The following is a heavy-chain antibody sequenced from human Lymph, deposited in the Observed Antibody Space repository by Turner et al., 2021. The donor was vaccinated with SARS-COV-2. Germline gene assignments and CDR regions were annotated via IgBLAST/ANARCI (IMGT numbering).Heavy chain of an antibody. CDR1: GGSISSYY. D-gene: IGHD6-19*01. V-gene: IGHV4-59*08. Sequence: QVQLPESGPGLVKPSETLCLTCTAPGGSISSYYWSWIRQPPGKGLEWIGYIHYSGSTNYNPSLKSRVTISVDTSKNQFSLKLNSVTAADTAVYYCARHGFSGWYGGGMDVWGQGTTVTVSS. CDR2: IHYSGST. CDR3: ARHGFSGWYGGGMDV. J-gene: IGHJ6*02.